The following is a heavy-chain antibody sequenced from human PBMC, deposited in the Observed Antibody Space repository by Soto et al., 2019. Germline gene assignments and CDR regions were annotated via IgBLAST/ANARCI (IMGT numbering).Heavy chain of an antibody. V-gene: IGHV1-24*01. D-gene: IGHD2-15*01. CDR3: ARTLDIVVVEDYMDV. Sequence: ASVKVSCKVSGYTLTGLSMHWVRQAPGKGLEWMGGFDPEDGDTSYAQKFQGRVTMTRNTSISTAYMELSSLRSEDTAVYYCARTLDIVVVEDYMDVWGKGTTVTV. CDR2: FDPEDGDT. J-gene: IGHJ6*03. CDR1: GYTLTGLS.